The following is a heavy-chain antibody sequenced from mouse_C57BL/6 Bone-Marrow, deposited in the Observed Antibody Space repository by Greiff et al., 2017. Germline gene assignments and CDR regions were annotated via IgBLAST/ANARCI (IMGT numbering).Heavy chain of an antibody. J-gene: IGHJ4*01. CDR1: GYTFTSYG. CDR3: DCAGADGMDY. CDR2: IYPTSGNT. Sequence: QVQLKESGAELARPGASVKLSCKASGYTFTSYGIRWVKQRTGQGLEWIGEIYPTSGNTYYNEKFKGKATLTVDKSSSTAYMELRSLTSEDSAVYVCDCAGADGMDYWGQGTAVTVSS. V-gene: IGHV1-81*01. D-gene: IGHD4-1*01.